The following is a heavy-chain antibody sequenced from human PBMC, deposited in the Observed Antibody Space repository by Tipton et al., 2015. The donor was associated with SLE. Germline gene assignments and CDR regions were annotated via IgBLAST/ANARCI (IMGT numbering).Heavy chain of an antibody. Sequence: TLSLTCTVSDGSISSIYSYWAWIRQPPGKGLEWIGSIYYSGSTYYNPSLKSRVTISIDTSKSQFSLRLTSVTAADTAVYYCARILVDTTMAQRVDYGMDVWGQGTTVTVSS. D-gene: IGHD5-18*01. CDR1: DGSISSIYSY. CDR2: IYYSGST. J-gene: IGHJ6*02. CDR3: ARILVDTTMAQRVDYGMDV. V-gene: IGHV4-39*07.